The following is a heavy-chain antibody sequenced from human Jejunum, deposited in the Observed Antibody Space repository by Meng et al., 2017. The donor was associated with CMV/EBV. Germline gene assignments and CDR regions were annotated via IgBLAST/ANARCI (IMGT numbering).Heavy chain of an antibody. Sequence: MCWVRQAPEAGREWVARVAGNRWTYYSKTVEGRFNVSGNRTKDTLNLQVNSLRAEDTAVYYCARDWSEADNWGNHHYSPWPYWGQGTLVTVSS. CDR2: VAGNRWT. D-gene: IGHD3-16*02. V-gene: IGHV3-23*01. J-gene: IGHJ1*01. CDR3: ARDWSEADNWGNHHYSPWPY.